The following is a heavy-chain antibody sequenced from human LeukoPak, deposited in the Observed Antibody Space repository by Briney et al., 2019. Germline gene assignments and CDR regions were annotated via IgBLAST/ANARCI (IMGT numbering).Heavy chain of an antibody. J-gene: IGHJ6*02. CDR2: ISASGKTI. CDR3: ARDAPSPYCGGDCSYYYYYGMDV. D-gene: IGHD2-21*02. CDR1: GFDFDDYA. Sequence: GGSLRLSCAGSGFDFDDYAMSWVRQAPGKGLEWVSGISASGKTIYYADSVKGRFTISRDNAKNSLYLQMNSLRAEDTAVYYCARDAPSPYCGGDCSYYYYYGMDVWGQGTTVTVSS. V-gene: IGHV3-11*01.